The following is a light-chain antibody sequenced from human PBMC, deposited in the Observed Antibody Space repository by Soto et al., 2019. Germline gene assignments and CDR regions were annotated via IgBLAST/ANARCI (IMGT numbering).Light chain of an antibody. Sequence: EVVMTQSPATLSVSPGERATHSCRASQTVSRNLAWYQQRPGQAPRLLIYGASTRATGIPARFSGSGSGTEFTLTINSLQSEDFAVYYCQQYNNWPRTFGQGTKV. CDR2: GAS. CDR1: QTVSRN. J-gene: IGKJ1*01. V-gene: IGKV3-15*01. CDR3: QQYNNWPRT.